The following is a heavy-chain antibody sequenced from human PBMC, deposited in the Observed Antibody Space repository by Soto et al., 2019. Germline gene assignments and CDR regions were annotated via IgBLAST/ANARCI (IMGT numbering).Heavy chain of an antibody. Sequence: EVQLLESGGGLVQPGGSLRLSCAASGFTFSSYAMSWVRQAPGKGLEWVSAISGSGGSTYYADSVKGRFAISRDNSKNTLYLQMNSLRAEDTAVHYCAKAHWTTVAPFDYWGQGTLVTVSS. D-gene: IGHD4-17*01. CDR3: AKAHWTTVAPFDY. CDR2: ISGSGGST. J-gene: IGHJ4*02. V-gene: IGHV3-23*01. CDR1: GFTFSSYA.